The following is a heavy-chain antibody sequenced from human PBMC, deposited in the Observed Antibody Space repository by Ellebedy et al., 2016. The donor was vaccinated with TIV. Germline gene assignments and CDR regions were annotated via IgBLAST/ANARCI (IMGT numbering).Heavy chain of an antibody. D-gene: IGHD6-19*01. V-gene: IGHV4-34*01. CDR2: INHSRIT. CDR1: GGSFSGYY. CDR3: ARWVAVAATYCDY. J-gene: IGHJ4*02. Sequence: MPSETLSLTCAVHGGSFSGYYWSWIRQPPGKGLEWIGEINHSRITNYNPSLKSRVTIAVDTSKNQFSLKLSSVTAADTAVYYCARWVAVAATYCDYWGQGTLVTVSS.